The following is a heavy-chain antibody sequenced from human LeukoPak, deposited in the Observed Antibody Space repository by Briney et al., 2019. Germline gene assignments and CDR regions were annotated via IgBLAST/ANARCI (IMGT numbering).Heavy chain of an antibody. CDR3: AHSHSGQWLVLDC. D-gene: IGHD6-19*01. Sequence: RGGSLRLSCAASGFTFDDYAMHWVRHAPGEGLGWVSLISWDGGSTYYADSVKGRFTISRDKSKNSLYLQMNSLRAEDTALYYCAHSHSGQWLVLDCWGQGTLVTVSS. V-gene: IGHV3-43D*04. CDR2: ISWDGGST. CDR1: GFTFDDYA. J-gene: IGHJ4*02.